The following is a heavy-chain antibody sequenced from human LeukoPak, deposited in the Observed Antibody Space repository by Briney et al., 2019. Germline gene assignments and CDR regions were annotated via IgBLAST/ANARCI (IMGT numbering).Heavy chain of an antibody. CDR2: IYSGGGT. Sequence: PGGSLRLSCAASGFTVSSNYMSCVRQAPGKGLECVSVIYSGGGTYYADSVEGRFTISRYNSKNTMYLQMNRLRAETAAVYYCARGRGYFDYWGQGTLVTVYS. V-gene: IGHV3-66*01. J-gene: IGHJ4*02. CDR1: GFTVSSNY. CDR3: ARGRGYFDY. D-gene: IGHD3-16*01.